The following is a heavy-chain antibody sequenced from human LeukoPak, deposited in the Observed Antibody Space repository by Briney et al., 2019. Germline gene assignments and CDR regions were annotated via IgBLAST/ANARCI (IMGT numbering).Heavy chain of an antibody. J-gene: IGHJ4*02. CDR3: ARKSDDFWSGYPIDY. CDR1: GYSFTSYW. D-gene: IGHD3-3*01. CDR2: IYPGDSDT. Sequence: ESLKISCKGSGYSFTSYWIGWVRQMPGKGLEWMGIIYPGDSDTRYSPSFQGQVTISADKSISTAYLQWSSLKASDTAMYYCARKSDDFWSGYPIDYWGQGTLVTVSS. V-gene: IGHV5-51*01.